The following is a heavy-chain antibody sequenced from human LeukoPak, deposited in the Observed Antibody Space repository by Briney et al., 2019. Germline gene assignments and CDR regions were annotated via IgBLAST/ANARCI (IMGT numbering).Heavy chain of an antibody. CDR2: ISYSGST. V-gene: IGHV4-59*08. D-gene: IGHD1-1*01. CDR3: ARQSRGTTARLFDY. J-gene: IGHJ4*02. Sequence: SETLSLTCTVSGDSISSYYWSWIRQPPGKGLEWIGYISYSGSTNYNPSLESRATISGDTSKNQFSLKLSSVTAADTAFYYCARQSRGTTARLFDYWGQGTLVTFSS. CDR1: GDSISSYY.